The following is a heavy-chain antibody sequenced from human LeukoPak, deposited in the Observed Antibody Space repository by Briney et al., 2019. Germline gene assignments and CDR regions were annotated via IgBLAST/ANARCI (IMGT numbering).Heavy chain of an antibody. J-gene: IGHJ4*02. Sequence: SETLSLTCAVYGGSFSGYYWSWIRQPPGKGLEWIGEINHSGSTNYNPSLKSRVTISVDTSKNQLSLKLSSVTAADTAVYYCARGSRWAAGYFDYWGQGTLVTVSS. CDR3: ARGSRWAAGYFDY. CDR1: GGSFSGYY. V-gene: IGHV4-34*01. D-gene: IGHD6-13*01. CDR2: INHSGST.